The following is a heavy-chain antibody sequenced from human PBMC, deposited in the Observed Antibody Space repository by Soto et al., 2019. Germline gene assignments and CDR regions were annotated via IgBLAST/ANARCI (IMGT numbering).Heavy chain of an antibody. V-gene: IGHV1-18*01. CDR3: ARRSYGYSYDY. CDR1: GYTFTSYG. CDR2: VNAHNGNT. Sequence: QVQLVQSGAEVKKPGASVKVTCKASGYTFTSYGISWVQQAPGQGLEWMGWVNAHNGNTNYGQKLQGRVTMTTDTSTSTVYMELRSLRSDDTAMYYCARRSYGYSYDYWGQGTLVTVSS. J-gene: IGHJ4*02. D-gene: IGHD3-16*01.